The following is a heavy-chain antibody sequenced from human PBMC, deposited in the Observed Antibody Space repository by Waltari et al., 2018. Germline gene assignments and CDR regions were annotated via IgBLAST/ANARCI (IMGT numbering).Heavy chain of an antibody. CDR1: GDSVTSPNW. CDR3: ARDRGRGLYLDA. J-gene: IGHJ5*02. CDR2: VLSTGKT. D-gene: IGHD2-15*01. Sequence: QLQLQESGPGLVKPSGTLSLSCAVSGDSVTSPNWWSWVRQSPQRGLEWIGQVLSTGKTNYSPSFAIRVTMSLDESNNQFSLKVTSATAADTAVYYCARDRGRGLYLDAWGPGTLVTVSP. V-gene: IGHV4-4*02.